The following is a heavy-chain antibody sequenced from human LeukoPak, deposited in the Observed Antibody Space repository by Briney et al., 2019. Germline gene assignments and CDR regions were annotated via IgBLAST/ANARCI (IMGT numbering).Heavy chain of an antibody. D-gene: IGHD3-16*01. Sequence: PGGSLRLSCAASGFTFSSYAMSWVRQAPGKGLEWVSAISGSGGSTYYADSVKGRFTIPRDNSKNTLYLQMNSLRAEDTAVYYCAKDLSPVADPYGMDVWGQGTTVTVSS. CDR1: GFTFSSYA. CDR3: AKDLSPVADPYGMDV. J-gene: IGHJ6*02. CDR2: ISGSGGST. V-gene: IGHV3-23*01.